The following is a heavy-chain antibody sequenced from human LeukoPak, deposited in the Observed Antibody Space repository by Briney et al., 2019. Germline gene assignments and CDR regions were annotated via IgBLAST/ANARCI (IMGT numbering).Heavy chain of an antibody. CDR3: ESQRFGATDY. CDR2: ITATGLHI. D-gene: IGHD3-3*01. Sequence: PGGSLRLSCAGSGVTFSGYSMNWVRQAPGKGLEWVSAITATGLHIYYADSVKGRFTVSRDNAKNSLFLQMNSLRAEDTAVYYCESQRFGATDYWGQGTLVTVSS. V-gene: IGHV3-21*01. CDR1: GVTFSGYS. J-gene: IGHJ4*02.